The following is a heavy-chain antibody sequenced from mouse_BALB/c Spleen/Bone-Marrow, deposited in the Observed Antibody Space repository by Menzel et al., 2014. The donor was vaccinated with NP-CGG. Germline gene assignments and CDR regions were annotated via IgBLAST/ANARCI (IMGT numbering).Heavy chain of an antibody. Sequence: EVKVVESGAELVKPGASVKLSCTVSGFNIKDTYMHWVKQRPEQGLERIGRIDPANGNTKYDPKFQGKATITADTSSNTAYLQLNSLTSEDTAVYYCARYYYGTRYYFDYWGQGTTLTGSS. J-gene: IGHJ2*01. D-gene: IGHD1-1*01. CDR2: IDPANGNT. CDR1: GFNIKDTY. CDR3: ARYYYGTRYYFDY. V-gene: IGHV14-3*02.